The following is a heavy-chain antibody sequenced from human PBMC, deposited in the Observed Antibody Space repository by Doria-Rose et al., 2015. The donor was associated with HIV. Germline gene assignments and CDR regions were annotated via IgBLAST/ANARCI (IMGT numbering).Heavy chain of an antibody. CDR1: GVSLSSPGMG. Sequence: QITLKESGPVLVKPTETLTLTCTVSGVSLSSPGMGVSWIRQPPGKALEWLANIFSDDERSYETSLKSRLTISRGTSKSQVVLTMTDMDPVDTATYYCARIKSSRWYHKYYFDFWGQGTLSSSPQ. D-gene: IGHD6-13*01. CDR3: ARIKSSRWYHKYYFDF. J-gene: IGHJ4*02. CDR2: IFSDDER. V-gene: IGHV2-26*01.